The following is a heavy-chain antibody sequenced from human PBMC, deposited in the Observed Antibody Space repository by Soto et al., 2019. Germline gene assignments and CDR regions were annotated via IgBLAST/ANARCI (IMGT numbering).Heavy chain of an antibody. CDR2: IYSGGST. CDR3: ARDSDSSGWYVPLHY. Sequence: GGSLRLSCAASGFTVSSNYMSWVRQAPGKGLEWVSVIYSGGSTYYADSVKGRFTISRDNSKNTLYLQMNSLRAEDTAVYYCARDSDSSGWYVPLHYWGQGTLVTVSS. V-gene: IGHV3-66*01. J-gene: IGHJ4*02. CDR1: GFTVSSNY. D-gene: IGHD6-19*01.